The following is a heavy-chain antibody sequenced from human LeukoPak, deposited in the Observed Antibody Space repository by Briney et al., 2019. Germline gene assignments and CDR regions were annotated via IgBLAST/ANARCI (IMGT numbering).Heavy chain of an antibody. D-gene: IGHD5-12*01. V-gene: IGHV3-30*03. CDR3: ASPRLAGLRFYYYYYMDV. Sequence: GGSLRLSCAASGFTFSSYGMHWVRQAPGKGLEWVAVISYDGSNKYYADSVKGRFTISRDNAKNSLYLQMNSLRAEDTAVYYCASPRLAGLRFYYYYYMDVWGKGTTVTVSS. CDR2: ISYDGSNK. CDR1: GFTFSSYG. J-gene: IGHJ6*03.